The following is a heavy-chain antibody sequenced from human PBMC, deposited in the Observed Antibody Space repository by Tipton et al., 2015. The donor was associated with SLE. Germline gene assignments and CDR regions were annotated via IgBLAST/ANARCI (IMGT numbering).Heavy chain of an antibody. V-gene: IGHV4-59*01. CDR3: ARVLGSSSFYYYMDV. CDR2: IYYSGST. CDR1: GGSFSGYY. J-gene: IGHJ6*03. D-gene: IGHD6-6*01. Sequence: LRLSCAVYGGSFSGYYWSWIRQPPGKGLEWIGYIYYSGSTNYNPSLKSRVTISVDRSKNQFSLKLSSVTAADTAVYYCARVLGSSSFYYYMDVWGKGTTVTVSS.